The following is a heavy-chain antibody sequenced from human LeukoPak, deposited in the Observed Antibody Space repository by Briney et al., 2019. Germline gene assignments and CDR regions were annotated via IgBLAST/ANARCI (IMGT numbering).Heavy chain of an antibody. CDR1: GGSISSGGYY. J-gene: IGHJ4*02. V-gene: IGHV4-30-2*01. Sequence: PSQTLSLTCTVSGGSISSGGYYWSWIRQPPGKGLEWIGYIYHSGSTYYSPSLKSRVTISVDRSKNQFSLKLSSVTAADTAVYYCARGGAYDDFWSGPTKYYFDYWGQGTLVTVSS. CDR3: ARGGAYDDFWSGPTKYYFDY. D-gene: IGHD3-3*01. CDR2: IYHSGST.